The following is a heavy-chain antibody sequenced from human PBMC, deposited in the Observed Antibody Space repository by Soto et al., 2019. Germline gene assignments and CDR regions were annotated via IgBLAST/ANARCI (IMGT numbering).Heavy chain of an antibody. CDR2: ISHDGRKT. CDR3: AKDTYYYSSSGYYVFDS. D-gene: IGHD3-22*01. V-gene: IGHV3-30*18. J-gene: IGHJ4*02. Sequence: GGALRLSCAASGFTFRSYGIHWGRPAPGKGLEWVAGISHDGRKTNNPAPVRGRFTISKANSKTTVYLQINSLRAEDTAVYSCAKDTYYYSSSGYYVFDSWGQGTLVTVSS. CDR1: GFTFRSYG.